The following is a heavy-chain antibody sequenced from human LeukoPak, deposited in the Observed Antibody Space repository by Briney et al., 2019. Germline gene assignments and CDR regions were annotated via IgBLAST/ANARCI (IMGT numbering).Heavy chain of an antibody. Sequence: SETLSLTCTVSGGSISRYYWSWIRQPPGKGLEWFGYISDSGTTNYNPSLKSRVTIPVDTSKKEFSLKLSSVTAADTAVYYCARVTWFPGTSYYYMDVWGKGTTVTVSS. V-gene: IGHV4-59*01. CDR1: GGSISRYY. D-gene: IGHD1-1*01. CDR3: ARVTWFPGTSYYYMDV. CDR2: ISDSGTT. J-gene: IGHJ6*03.